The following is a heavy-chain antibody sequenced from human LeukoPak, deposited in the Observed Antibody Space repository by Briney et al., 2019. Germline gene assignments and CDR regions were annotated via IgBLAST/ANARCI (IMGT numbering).Heavy chain of an antibody. CDR2: SYYSGST. Sequence: SETLSLTCTVSGGSISSYYWSWIRQPPGKGLEWIGYSYYSGSTNCNPSVKRRVAMSVDTSKKQFSLKLGSLTAADTAVYYCARGGTAVIAPYAFDIWGQGTMVTVSS. D-gene: IGHD4-23*01. CDR3: ARGGTAVIAPYAFDI. CDR1: GGSISSYY. J-gene: IGHJ3*02. V-gene: IGHV4-59*01.